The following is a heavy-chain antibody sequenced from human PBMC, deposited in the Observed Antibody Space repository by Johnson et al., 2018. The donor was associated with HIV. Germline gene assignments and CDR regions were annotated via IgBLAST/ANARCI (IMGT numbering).Heavy chain of an antibody. CDR2: ISYDGSNK. CDR3: AKGEYYDFWSGYYDAFDI. V-gene: IGHV3-30*18. CDR1: GFSFSNYG. J-gene: IGHJ3*02. Sequence: QVQLVESGGGVVQPGRSLRLSCEASGFSFSNYGMHWVRQAPGKGLEWVAVISYDGSNKYYADSVKGRFTISRDNSNNTLYLQMNSLRAEDTAIYYCAKGEYYDFWSGYYDAFDIWGQGTMVTVSA. D-gene: IGHD3-3*01.